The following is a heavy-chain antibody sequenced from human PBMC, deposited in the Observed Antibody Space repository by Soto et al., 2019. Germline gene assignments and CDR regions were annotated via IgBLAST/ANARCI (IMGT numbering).Heavy chain of an antibody. Sequence: SETLSLTCTVSGASITGSFFWSWIRQPAGKGLEWIGRFSLSGTTNYNPSLRSRVTMSADVSKNQFSLRLTSVTAADTALYYCARGMTPPGAPAWYYFDSWGQGTLVTV. CDR1: GASITGSFF. V-gene: IGHV4-4*07. CDR3: ARGMTPPGAPAWYYFDS. CDR2: FSLSGTT. D-gene: IGHD2-8*02. J-gene: IGHJ4*02.